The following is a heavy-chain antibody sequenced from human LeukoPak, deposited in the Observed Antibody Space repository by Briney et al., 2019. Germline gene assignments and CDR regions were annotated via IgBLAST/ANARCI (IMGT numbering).Heavy chain of an antibody. Sequence: GASVKVSCKASGYTFTTYEINWVRQAAGQGLELMGWMNPNTGHTGYAQKFQGRVTMTRNTSISTAYMEVSSLRSEDTAVYYCARGKDLVGDDFWSGYYTFDSWGQGTRVIVS. CDR2: MNPNTGHT. CDR1: GYTFTTYE. J-gene: IGHJ5*01. V-gene: IGHV1-8*01. D-gene: IGHD3-3*01. CDR3: ARGKDLVGDDFWSGYYTFDS.